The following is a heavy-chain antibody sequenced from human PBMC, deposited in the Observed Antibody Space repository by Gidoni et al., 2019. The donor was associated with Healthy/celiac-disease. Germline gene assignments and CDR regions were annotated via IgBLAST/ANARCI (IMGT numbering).Heavy chain of an antibody. D-gene: IGHD6-13*01. CDR3: AKSTPGIAAAFFDY. Sequence: EVQLLESGGGLVQPGGSLRLSCVASGFTFSSYAMSWVRQAPGKGLEWVSAISSNGVTTYYADSVKGRFTLSRDNSKNTLYLQMNSLRAEDAAVYYCAKSTPGIAAAFFDYWGQGTLVTVSS. V-gene: IGHV3-23*01. J-gene: IGHJ4*02. CDR2: ISSNGVTT. CDR1: GFTFSSYA.